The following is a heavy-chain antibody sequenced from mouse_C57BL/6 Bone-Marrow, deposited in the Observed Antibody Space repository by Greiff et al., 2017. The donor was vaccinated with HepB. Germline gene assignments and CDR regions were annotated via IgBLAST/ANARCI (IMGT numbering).Heavy chain of an antibody. V-gene: IGHV1-50*01. CDR1: GYTFTSYW. CDR3: ARSGTTMGGY. Sequence: QVQLQQPGAELVKPGASVKLSCKASGYTFTSYWMQWVKQRPGQGLEWIGEIDPSDSYTNYNQKFKGKATLTVETSSSTAYMQLSSLTSEDSAVYYCARSGTTMGGYWGQGTTLTVSS. J-gene: IGHJ2*01. D-gene: IGHD1-1*01. CDR2: IDPSDSYT.